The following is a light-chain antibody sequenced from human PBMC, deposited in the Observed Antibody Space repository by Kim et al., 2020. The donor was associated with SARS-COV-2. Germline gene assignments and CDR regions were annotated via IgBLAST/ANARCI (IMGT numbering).Light chain of an antibody. CDR1: QTVNTN. J-gene: IGKJ1*01. CDR3: QQYNNWPPWT. V-gene: IGKV3-15*01. Sequence: EIVMTQSPVTLSVSPGERATLSCRASQTVNTNLAWYQQKPGQAPRLLIYAASTRATGIPARFSGSGSGTEFTLTISSLQSEDFAVYYCQQYNNWPPWTFGQGTKVDIK. CDR2: AAS.